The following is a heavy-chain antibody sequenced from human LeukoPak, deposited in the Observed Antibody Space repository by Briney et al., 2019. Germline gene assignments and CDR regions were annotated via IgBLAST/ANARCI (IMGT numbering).Heavy chain of an antibody. V-gene: IGHV4-34*01. J-gene: IGHJ5*02. D-gene: IGHD6-13*01. CDR1: GGSFSGYY. Sequence: PSETLSLTCAVYGGSFSGYYWSWIRQPPGKGLEWIGEINHSGTTNYNPSLKSRVTISVDTSKNQFSLKLSSVIAADTAVYYCARVAAARTRWFDPWGQGTLVTVSS. CDR2: INHSGTT. CDR3: ARVAAARTRWFDP.